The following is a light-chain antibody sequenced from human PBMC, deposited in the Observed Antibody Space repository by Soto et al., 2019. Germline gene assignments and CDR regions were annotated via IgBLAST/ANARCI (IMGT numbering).Light chain of an antibody. CDR1: QSVDNSH. Sequence: PGERATLSCRASQSVDNSHVAWYQQKPGQAPRLLIYGASTRATGIPARFSGSGSGTDFTLTISRLQPEDFAVYYCQQYASSPLPFGGGTKVDIK. J-gene: IGKJ4*01. V-gene: IGKV3-20*01. CDR2: GAS. CDR3: QQYASSPLP.